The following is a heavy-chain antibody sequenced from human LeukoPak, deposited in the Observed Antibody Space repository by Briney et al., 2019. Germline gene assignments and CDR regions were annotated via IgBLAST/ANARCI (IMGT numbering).Heavy chain of an antibody. CDR2: IYYSGST. V-gene: IGHV4-59*01. CDR3: ARTPYYDFWTGPRGFDY. CDR1: GDSISSYY. J-gene: IGHJ4*02. D-gene: IGHD3-3*01. Sequence: SETLSLTRTVSGDSISSYYWNWIRQPPGKGLEWIGYIYYSGSTNYNPSLKSRVTISVDTSKNQFSLKLSSVTAADTAVYYCARTPYYDFWTGPRGFDYWGQGTLVTVSS.